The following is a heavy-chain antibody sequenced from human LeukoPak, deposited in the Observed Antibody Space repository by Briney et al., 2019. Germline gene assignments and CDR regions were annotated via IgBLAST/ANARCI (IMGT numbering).Heavy chain of an antibody. D-gene: IGHD1-26*01. J-gene: IGHJ3*02. CDR3: ARVLWELLAFDI. CDR1: GFTVSSNY. Sequence: GGSLRLSCAASGFTVSSNYMSWVRQAPGKGREWVSVIYSGGSTYYADSVKGRFTISRDNSKNTLYLQMNSLRAEDTAVYYCARVLWELLAFDIWGQGTMVTVSS. CDR2: IYSGGST. V-gene: IGHV3-53*01.